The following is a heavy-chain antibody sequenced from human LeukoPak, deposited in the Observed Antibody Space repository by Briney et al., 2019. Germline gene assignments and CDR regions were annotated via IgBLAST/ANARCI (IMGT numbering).Heavy chain of an antibody. CDR2: IYPGDSDT. CDR1: GYSFTSYW. CDR3: ARRIGYYDSSGPNFDY. D-gene: IGHD3-22*01. J-gene: IGHJ4*02. V-gene: IGHV5-51*01. Sequence: GESLKISCKGSGYSFTSYWIGWVRQMPGKGLEWMGIIYPGDSDTRYSPSFQGQVTISADKSISTAYLQWSSLKASDTATYCCARRIGYYDSSGPNFDYWGQGTLVTVSS.